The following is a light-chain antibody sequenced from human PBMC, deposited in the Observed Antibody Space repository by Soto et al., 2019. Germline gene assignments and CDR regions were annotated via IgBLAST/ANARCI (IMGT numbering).Light chain of an antibody. V-gene: IGKV3-20*01. CDR3: QQYGSSQWT. Sequence: EIVLKQSPGTLSLSPGERATLSCRASQSVTSSYLAWYQQKPGQAPRLLIYGASSRATGIPDRFSGSGSGTDFTLTISRLEPEDFAVYYCQQYGSSQWTFGQGTK. CDR2: GAS. CDR1: QSVTSSY. J-gene: IGKJ1*01.